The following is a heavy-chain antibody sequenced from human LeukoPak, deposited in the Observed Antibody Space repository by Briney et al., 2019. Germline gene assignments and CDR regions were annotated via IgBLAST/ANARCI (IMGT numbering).Heavy chain of an antibody. CDR1: GESFSGYY. CDR3: ARGRRGYSYGYDGYNWFDP. V-gene: IGHV4-34*01. D-gene: IGHD5-18*01. J-gene: IGHJ5*02. Sequence: PSETLSLTCAVYGESFSGYYWGWIRQPPGKGLEWIGEINHSGSTNYNPSLKSRVTISVDTSKNQFSLKLSSVTAADTAVYYCARGRRGYSYGYDGYNWFDPWGQGTLVTVSS. CDR2: INHSGST.